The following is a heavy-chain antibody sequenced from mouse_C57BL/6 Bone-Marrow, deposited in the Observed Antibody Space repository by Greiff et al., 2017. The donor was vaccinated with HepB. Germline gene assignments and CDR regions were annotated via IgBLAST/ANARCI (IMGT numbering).Heavy chain of an antibody. J-gene: IGHJ4*01. Sequence: VQLQQSGPGLVQPSQSLSITCTVSGFSLTSYGVHWVRQSPGKGLEWLGVIWSGGSTDYNAAFISRLSISKDNSKSQVFFKMNSLQADDTAIYYCARMGYYGPYYYAMDYWGQGTSVTVSS. CDR3: ARMGYYGPYYYAMDY. D-gene: IGHD1-1*01. V-gene: IGHV2-2*01. CDR2: IWSGGST. CDR1: GFSLTSYG.